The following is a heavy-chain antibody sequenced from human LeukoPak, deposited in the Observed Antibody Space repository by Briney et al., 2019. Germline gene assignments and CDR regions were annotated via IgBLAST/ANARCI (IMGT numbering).Heavy chain of an antibody. D-gene: IGHD1-26*01. CDR3: AKYSGGSYLTLRSDY. CDR1: GFTFSSYA. J-gene: IGHJ4*02. V-gene: IGHV3-23*01. CDR2: ISGSGGST. Sequence: PGGSLRLSCAASGFTFSSYAMNWVRQAPGKGLEWVSAISGSGGSTYYADSVKGRFTFSRDNSDNTLYLQMNSLRVEDTAVYYCAKYSGGSYLTLRSDYWGQGTLVTVSS.